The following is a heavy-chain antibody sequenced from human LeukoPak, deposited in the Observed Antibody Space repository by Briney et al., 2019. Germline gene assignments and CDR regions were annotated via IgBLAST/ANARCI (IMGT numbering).Heavy chain of an antibody. CDR2: INQDGSEK. J-gene: IGHJ4*02. V-gene: IGHV3-7*01. D-gene: IGHD5-12*01. CDR3: GRGWPGYTSPLDY. CDR1: GFTFSHHW. Sequence: GGSLRLSCAASGFTFSHHWMNWVRQAPGEGLKWVATINQDGSEKHYVDSVKGRFIISRDNAKNSLLLQMNSLRAEDTAVYYCGRGWPGYTSPLDYRGQGILVAVSS.